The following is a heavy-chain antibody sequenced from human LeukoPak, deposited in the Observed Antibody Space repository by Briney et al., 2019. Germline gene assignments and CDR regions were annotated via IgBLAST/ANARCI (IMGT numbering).Heavy chain of an antibody. CDR1: GYTFTGYY. Sequence: ASVKVSCKPSGYTFTGYYMHWVRQAPGQGLEWMGWINPSSGGTNYPQKFQGRVTMTRDTSLSTAYMELSGLRSDDTAVYYCARGVVAATFYYYMDVWDKGTTVTVSS. CDR3: ARGVVAATFYYYMDV. J-gene: IGHJ6*03. D-gene: IGHD2-15*01. V-gene: IGHV1-2*02. CDR2: INPSSGGT.